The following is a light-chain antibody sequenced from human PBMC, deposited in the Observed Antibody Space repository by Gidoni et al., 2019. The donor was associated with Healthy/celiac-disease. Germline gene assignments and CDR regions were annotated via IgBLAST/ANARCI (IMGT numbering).Light chain of an antibody. CDR1: QSISSY. Sequence: DIQMTPSPSSLSASVGDRVTITCRASQSISSYLNWYLQKPGKAPKLLIYAASSLQSGVPSRFSGSGSGTDFTLTISSLQPEDFATYYCQQSYSTPRTFGGGTKVEIK. V-gene: IGKV1-39*01. J-gene: IGKJ4*01. CDR3: QQSYSTPRT. CDR2: AAS.